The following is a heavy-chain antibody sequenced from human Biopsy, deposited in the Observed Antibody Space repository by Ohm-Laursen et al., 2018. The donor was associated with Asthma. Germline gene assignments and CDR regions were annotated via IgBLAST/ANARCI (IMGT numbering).Heavy chain of an antibody. V-gene: IGHV3-33*01. CDR3: ARKIAARGGMGV. J-gene: IGHJ6*02. D-gene: IGHD6-6*01. CDR1: GITFSTYG. CDR2: IWYDGRKK. Sequence: SLRLSCSAPGITFSTYGMHWVRQAPGKGLEWVSFIWYDGRKKTYADSVKGRFTISRDNSKNTLYLQMNSLRAEDTAVYYCARKIAARGGMGVWGQGATVTVSS.